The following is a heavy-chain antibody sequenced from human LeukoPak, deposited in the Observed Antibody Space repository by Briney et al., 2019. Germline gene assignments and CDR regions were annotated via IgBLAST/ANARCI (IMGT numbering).Heavy chain of an antibody. D-gene: IGHD3-22*01. J-gene: IGHJ4*02. V-gene: IGHV4-39*07. CDR2: IYYSGST. CDR1: GGSISNSSYY. Sequence: SETLSLTCTVSGGSISNSSYYWGWIRQPPGKGLEWIGSIYYSGSTYYNPSLKSRVTMSVDTSKNQFSLKLTSMTAADTAVYYCARGGSSGYYYGWGQGTLVTVSS. CDR3: ARGGSSGYYYG.